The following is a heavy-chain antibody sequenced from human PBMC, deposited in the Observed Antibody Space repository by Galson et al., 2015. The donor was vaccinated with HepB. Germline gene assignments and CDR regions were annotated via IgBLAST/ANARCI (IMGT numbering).Heavy chain of an antibody. CDR3: ARDGIVAGDPNYYFDY. J-gene: IGHJ4*02. Sequence: SLRLSCAASGFTVSSNYMSWVRQAPGKGLEWVSVIYSGGSTYYADSVKGRFTISRDNSKNTLYLQMNSLRAEDTAVYYCARDGIVAGDPNYYFDYWGQGTLVTVSS. D-gene: IGHD6-19*01. CDR1: GFTVSSNY. CDR2: IYSGGST. V-gene: IGHV3-53*01.